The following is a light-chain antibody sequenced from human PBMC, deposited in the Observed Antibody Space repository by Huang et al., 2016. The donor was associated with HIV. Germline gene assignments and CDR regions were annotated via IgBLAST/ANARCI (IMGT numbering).Light chain of an antibody. J-gene: IGKJ1*01. CDR1: QSVFKTSNNRNC. CDR2: WAT. V-gene: IGKV4-1*01. CDR3: HQYYNAPQT. Sequence: DIVVTQSPDSLALSLGDRAAINCTASQSVFKTSNNRNCLNWYQLKPGQPPKLLIYWATTRESGVPDRFSGSGSGTDFTLTSASLQAEDVAVYYCHQYYNAPQTFGQGTKVEVK.